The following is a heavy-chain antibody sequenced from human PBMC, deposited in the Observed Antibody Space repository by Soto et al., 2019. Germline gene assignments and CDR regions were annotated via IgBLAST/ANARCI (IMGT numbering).Heavy chain of an antibody. J-gene: IGHJ6*03. CDR2: INPNGGVT. Sequence: QVQLVQSGAEAKKPGASVTVSCRSSGDTFNDYYIHWVRQAPGQGLGWMGWINPNGGVTKYAQKFQGWVSMTRDTSIRTVYMQLSRLRSDDTAVYYCARESGGATATLDYYYFYVDVWGTGTTVTVSS. CDR3: ARESGGATATLDYYYFYVDV. V-gene: IGHV1-2*04. CDR1: GDTFNDYY. D-gene: IGHD5-12*01.